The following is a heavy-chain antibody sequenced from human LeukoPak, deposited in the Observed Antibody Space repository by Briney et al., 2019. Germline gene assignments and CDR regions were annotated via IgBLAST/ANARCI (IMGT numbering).Heavy chain of an antibody. J-gene: IGHJ3*02. V-gene: IGHV3-7*01. D-gene: IGHD5-12*01. CDR2: IKPDESEK. CDR1: GFTFTKYT. CDR3: ARARSYSFDI. Sequence: GGSLRLSCAASGFTFTKYTLNWVRRTPGKGLEWVAHIKPDESEKFYMDSVKGRFTVSRDNAKSLVFLLMNSLRAEDTAVYYCARARSYSFDIWGQGTMVTVSS.